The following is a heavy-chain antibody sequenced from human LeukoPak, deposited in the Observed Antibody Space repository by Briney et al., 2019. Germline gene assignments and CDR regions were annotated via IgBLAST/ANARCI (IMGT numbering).Heavy chain of an antibody. J-gene: IGHJ5*02. CDR3: ARGSLLLWFGSGNTRDWFDP. CDR1: GFTFSSYG. Sequence: GGSLRLSCAASGFTFSSYGMHWVRQAPGKGLEWVAVIWYDGRNKYYADSVKGRFTISRDNSKNTLYLQMNSLRAEDTAVYYCARGSLLLWFGSGNTRDWFDPWGQGTLVTVSS. V-gene: IGHV3-33*01. CDR2: IWYDGRNK. D-gene: IGHD3-10*01.